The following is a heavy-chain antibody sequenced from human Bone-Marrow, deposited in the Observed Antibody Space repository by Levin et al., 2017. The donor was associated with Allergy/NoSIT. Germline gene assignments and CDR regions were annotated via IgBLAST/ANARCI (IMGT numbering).Heavy chain of an antibody. CDR2: IYYNGST. J-gene: IGHJ6*02. V-gene: IGHV4-59*01. CDR1: GDSITGYH. D-gene: IGHD3-3*01. CDR3: ARTRPLPPDDHYGMDV. Sequence: PSETLSLTCSVSGDSITGYHWSWIRQPPGKGLEWIGYIYYNGSTYYNPSLKSRVTISLDTSKTQFSLKLTSVTAADTAVFYCARTRPLPPDDHYGMDVWGQGTTVTVSS.